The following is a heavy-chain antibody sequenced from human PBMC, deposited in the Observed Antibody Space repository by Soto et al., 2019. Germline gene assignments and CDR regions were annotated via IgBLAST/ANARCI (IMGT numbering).Heavy chain of an antibody. Sequence: QVQLQESGPGLVKPSGTLSLSCAVSGDSISRRNWWSWVRQSPGQGLEWIGEIHHSGSTNYNLSLKSRVTISIDKSKNHFSLSLTSVTAADTAVYYCARATAVADAIVYGLDAWGQGTAVTVSS. V-gene: IGHV4-4*02. CDR2: IHHSGST. D-gene: IGHD2-21*02. J-gene: IGHJ6*02. CDR1: GDSISRRNW. CDR3: ARATAVADAIVYGLDA.